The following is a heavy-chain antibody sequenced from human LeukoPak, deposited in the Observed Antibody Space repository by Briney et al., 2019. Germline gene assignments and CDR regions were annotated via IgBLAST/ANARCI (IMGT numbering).Heavy chain of an antibody. Sequence: ASVKVSCKTSGYTFTTYGISWVRQAPGQGPEWMGFIGANNGRTQIPEKFQGRVTMTRDTSTSTAYMELRNLRSDDTAEYYCARDSGSGSWSVYWGQGTLVTVSS. CDR2: IGANNGRT. CDR1: GYTFTTYG. CDR3: ARDSGSGSWSVY. D-gene: IGHD1-26*01. V-gene: IGHV1-18*01. J-gene: IGHJ4*02.